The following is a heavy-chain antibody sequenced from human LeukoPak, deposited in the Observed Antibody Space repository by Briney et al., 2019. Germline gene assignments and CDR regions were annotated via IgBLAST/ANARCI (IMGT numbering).Heavy chain of an antibody. Sequence: SETLSLTCTVSGGSISRSSYYWGWIRQPPGKGLEWIGSIYYSGTTYYNPSLKSRVIISVDTSKNQFSLKLSSVTAADTAVYYCARGRYDFWSGYYIYWGQGTLVTVSS. D-gene: IGHD3-3*01. CDR3: ARGRYDFWSGYYIY. CDR1: GGSISRSSYY. J-gene: IGHJ4*02. V-gene: IGHV4-39*07. CDR2: IYYSGTT.